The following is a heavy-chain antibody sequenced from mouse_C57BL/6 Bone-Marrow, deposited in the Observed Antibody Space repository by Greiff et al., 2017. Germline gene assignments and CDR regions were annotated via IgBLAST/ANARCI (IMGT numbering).Heavy chain of an antibody. V-gene: IGHV5-4*01. Sequence: VQLVESGGGLVKPGGSLKLSCAASGFTFSSYAMSWVRQTPEKRLEWVATISDGGSYTYYPDNVKGRFTISRDNAKNNLYLQMSHLKSEDTAMYYCARVGSTRITGNYFDDWGQGTTLTVSS. CDR2: ISDGGSYT. J-gene: IGHJ2*01. D-gene: IGHD2-4*01. CDR3: ARVGSTRITGNYFDD. CDR1: GFTFSSYA.